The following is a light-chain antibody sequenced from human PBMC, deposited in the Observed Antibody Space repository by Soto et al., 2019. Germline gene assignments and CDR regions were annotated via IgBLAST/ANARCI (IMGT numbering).Light chain of an antibody. V-gene: IGLV2-14*01. J-gene: IGLJ1*01. CDR1: SSDVGGYDY. CDR3: SSYTSSSTYV. CDR2: DVS. Sequence: LTQPASVSGSPGQSITISCTGTSSDVGGYDYVSWYQQHPGKAPKLMIYDVSNWPSGVSNRFSGSKSGNTASLTISGLQAEDEADYYCSSYTSSSTYVFGTGTKVTVL.